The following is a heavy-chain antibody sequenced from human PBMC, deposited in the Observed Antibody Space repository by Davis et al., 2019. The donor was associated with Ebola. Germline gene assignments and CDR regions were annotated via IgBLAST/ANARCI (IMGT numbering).Heavy chain of an antibody. Sequence: PGGSLRLSCAASGFTFSSYGMHWVRQAPGKGLEWVAVISYDGSNKYYADSVKGRFTISRDNSKNTLYLQMNSLRAEDTAVYYCAKGMRPLPSGATTDYFDYWGQGTLVTVSS. J-gene: IGHJ4*02. V-gene: IGHV3-30*18. D-gene: IGHD1-26*01. CDR3: AKGMRPLPSGATTDYFDY. CDR2: ISYDGSNK. CDR1: GFTFSSYG.